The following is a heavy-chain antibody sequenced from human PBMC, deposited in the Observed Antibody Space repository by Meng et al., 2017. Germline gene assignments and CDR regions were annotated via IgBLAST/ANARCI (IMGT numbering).Heavy chain of an antibody. V-gene: IGHV1-2*06. Sequence: QVQLVQAGAEVKKPGASVKVSCTPSGYPFTAYDIHGVRQAPGQGLDWMGRIDPNSGVTEYAQKFQGRVTVTGDTSISTAYMELSRLRSDDTAIYYCVGDEDISAAGKLFGDYWGQGTLVTVSS. CDR1: GYPFTAYD. CDR2: IDPNSGVT. J-gene: IGHJ4*02. CDR3: VGDEDISAAGKLFGDY. D-gene: IGHD6-13*01.